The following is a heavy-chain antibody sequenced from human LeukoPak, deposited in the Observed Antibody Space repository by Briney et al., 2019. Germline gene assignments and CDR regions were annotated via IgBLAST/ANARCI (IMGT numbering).Heavy chain of an antibody. Sequence: SGPTLVKPTQTLTLTCTFSGFSLSTSGVGVGWIRQPPGKALEWLALIYWNDDKRYSPSLKSRLTITKDTSKNQVALTMTNMDAVDTATYYCAHTELGPDAFDIWGQGTMVTVSS. CDR2: IYWNDDK. D-gene: IGHD7-27*01. CDR1: GFSLSTSGVG. V-gene: IGHV2-5*01. CDR3: AHTELGPDAFDI. J-gene: IGHJ3*02.